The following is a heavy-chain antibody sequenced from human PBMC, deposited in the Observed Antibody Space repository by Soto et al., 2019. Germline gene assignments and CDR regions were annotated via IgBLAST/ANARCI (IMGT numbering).Heavy chain of an antibody. V-gene: IGHV1-2*02. D-gene: IGHD3-10*01. Sequence: ASVKVSCKASGYTFTGYYMHWVRQAPGQGLEWMGWINPNSGAANYAQKFQGRVTITADKSTSTAYMELSSLRSEDTAVYYCARGNMVRGVYYYYYGMDVWGQGTTVTVSS. CDR3: ARGNMVRGVYYYYYGMDV. J-gene: IGHJ6*02. CDR2: INPNSGAA. CDR1: GYTFTGYY.